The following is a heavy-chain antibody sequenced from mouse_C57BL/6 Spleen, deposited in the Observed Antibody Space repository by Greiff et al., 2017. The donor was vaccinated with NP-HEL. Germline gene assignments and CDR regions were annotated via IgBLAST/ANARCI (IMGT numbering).Heavy chain of an antibody. J-gene: IGHJ3*01. CDR1: GYTFTSYW. CDR3: ASYEYGGFAY. Sequence: QVQLQQPGAELVMPGASVKLSCKASGYTFTSYWMHWVKQRPGQGLEWIGEIDPSDSYTNYNQKFKGKSTLTVDKSSSTAYMQLSSLTSEDSAVYYCASYEYGGFAYWGQGTLVTVSA. CDR2: IDPSDSYT. D-gene: IGHD2-4*01. V-gene: IGHV1-69*01.